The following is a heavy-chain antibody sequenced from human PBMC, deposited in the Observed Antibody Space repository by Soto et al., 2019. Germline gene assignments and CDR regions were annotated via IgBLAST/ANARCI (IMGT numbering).Heavy chain of an antibody. CDR2: IYPGDSDT. CDR3: ARFEFGELELTLEYSGTDV. D-gene: IGHD3-10*01. Sequence: EESLKISCKGSGYSFTSYWIGWVRQMPGKGLEWMGIIYPGDSDTRYSPSFQGQVTISADKSISTAYLQWSSLKASDTAMYYCARFEFGELELTLEYSGTDVSGQGTTVTVSS. V-gene: IGHV5-51*01. J-gene: IGHJ6*02. CDR1: GYSFTSYW.